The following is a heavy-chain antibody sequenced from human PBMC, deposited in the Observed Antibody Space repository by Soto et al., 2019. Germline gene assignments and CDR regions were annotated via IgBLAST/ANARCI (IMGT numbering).Heavy chain of an antibody. CDR3: AKDSISYNGIYDAFDV. Sequence: VQLLEAGGGLVQPGGALRLSCEASVFTFSNYAMAWVRQTPGEGPEWVSTIGGGDDIFYAESVKGRFIISRDDSRSTMYLQMDNLRVEDTAIYFCAKDSISYNGIYDAFDVWGQGTVVTVSS. CDR2: IGGGDDI. D-gene: IGHD3-3*02. CDR1: VFTFSNYA. V-gene: IGHV3-23*01. J-gene: IGHJ3*01.